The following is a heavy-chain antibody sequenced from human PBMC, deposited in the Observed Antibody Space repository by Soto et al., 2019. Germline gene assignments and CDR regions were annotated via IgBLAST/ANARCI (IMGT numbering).Heavy chain of an antibody. CDR3: AGDRRYYGSGSSVDV. Sequence: EVQLVESGGGLVQPGGSLRLSCEASGFTFTSHWMSWVRQAPGKGREWVSNIKQEGSEKYYVDSGKRRFTISIDNVKNSLYLQINSLIAEDTAVYYCAGDRRYYGSGSSVDVWGQGTTVAVS. CDR2: IKQEGSEK. CDR1: GFTFTSHW. D-gene: IGHD3-10*01. V-gene: IGHV3-7*05. J-gene: IGHJ6*02.